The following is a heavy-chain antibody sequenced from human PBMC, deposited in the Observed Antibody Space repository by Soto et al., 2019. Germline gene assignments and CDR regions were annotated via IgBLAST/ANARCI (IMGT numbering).Heavy chain of an antibody. CDR3: AKAGGGFGDFVHH. Sequence: WGSLSLSCAASGFTVSSYGMHWVRQAPGKGLGWVTGILYDGSDKYYADSVKGRFTISRENSKNTLYLQMNSLRTEDSAVYYCAKAGGGFGDFVHHWGQGTPVTVSS. CDR1: GFTVSSYG. CDR2: ILYDGSDK. J-gene: IGHJ4*02. V-gene: IGHV3-30*18. D-gene: IGHD3-10*01.